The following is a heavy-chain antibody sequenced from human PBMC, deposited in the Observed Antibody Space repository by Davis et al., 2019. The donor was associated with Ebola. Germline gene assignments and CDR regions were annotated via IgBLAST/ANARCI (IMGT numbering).Heavy chain of an antibody. CDR3: ARDRGYSSGWYGYFDY. J-gene: IGHJ4*02. Sequence: PSETLSLTCTVSGGSISSYYWSWIRQPPGKGLEWIGYIYYSGSTNYNPSLKSRVTISVDTSKNKFSLKLSSVTAAETAVYYCARDRGYSSGWYGYFDYWGQGTLVTVSS. D-gene: IGHD6-19*01. CDR2: IYYSGST. V-gene: IGHV4-59*01. CDR1: GGSISSYY.